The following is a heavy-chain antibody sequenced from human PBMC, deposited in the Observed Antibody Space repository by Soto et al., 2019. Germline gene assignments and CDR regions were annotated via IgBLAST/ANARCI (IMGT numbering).Heavy chain of an antibody. J-gene: IGHJ4*02. CDR2: INPNSGST. Sequence: ASVKVSCKASGYTFTGYYMHCVRQAPGQVLEWMGWINPNSGSTNYAQKFKGWVTMTRDTSISTAYMELSRLRSDDTAVYYCARSDTDFDPPFDYWGQGTLVTGSS. CDR3: ARSDTDFDPPFDY. D-gene: IGHD3-9*01. CDR1: GYTFTGYY. V-gene: IGHV1-2*04.